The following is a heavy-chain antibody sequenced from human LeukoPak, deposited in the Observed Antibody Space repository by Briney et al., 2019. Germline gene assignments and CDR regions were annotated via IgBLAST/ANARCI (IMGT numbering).Heavy chain of an antibody. J-gene: IGHJ3*02. CDR3: ARKRRWLDVAFDI. CDR2: IKQDGSEK. CDR1: GFTFSSYW. D-gene: IGHD6-19*01. V-gene: IGHV3-7*01. Sequence: GGSLRLSCAASGFTFSSYWMSWVRQAPGKGLEWVANIKQDGSEKYYVDSVKGRFTISRDNARNSLYLQMNSLRAEDTAVYYCARKRRWLDVAFDIWGKGKMVTVFS.